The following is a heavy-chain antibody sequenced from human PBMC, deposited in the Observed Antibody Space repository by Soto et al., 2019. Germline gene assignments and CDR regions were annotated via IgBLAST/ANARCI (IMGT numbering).Heavy chain of an antibody. CDR2: ISSTTNYI. J-gene: IGHJ4*02. CDR1: CFTFTRYR. D-gene: IGHD2-21*01. V-gene: IGHV3-21*06. Sequence: XGSLRVSCSASCFTFTRYRMNWVRQAPGKGLEWVSSISSTTNYIYYGDSMKGRFTISRDNAKNSLYLEMNSLRAEDTAVYYCARESEDLTSNFDYWGQGTLVTVSS. CDR3: ARESEDLTSNFDY.